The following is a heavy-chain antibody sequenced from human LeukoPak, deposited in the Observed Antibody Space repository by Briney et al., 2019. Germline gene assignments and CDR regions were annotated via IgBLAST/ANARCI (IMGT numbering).Heavy chain of an antibody. CDR2: INHRGNT. CDR1: GGSFSGYY. CDR3: ARGRMTYYDFWSGPLVGV. J-gene: IGHJ6*04. Sequence: SETLSLTCAVYGGSFSGYYWSWLRQPPGKGLEWIGEINHRGNTNYNPSLTSRVTISVDTSKNQFSLQLSSVTAADTAVYYCARGRMTYYDFWSGPLVGVWGKGTTVTVSS. V-gene: IGHV4-34*01. D-gene: IGHD3-3*01.